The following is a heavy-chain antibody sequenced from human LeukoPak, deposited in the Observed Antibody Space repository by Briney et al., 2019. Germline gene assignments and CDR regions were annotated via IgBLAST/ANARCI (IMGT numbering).Heavy chain of an antibody. CDR1: GGSISSSSYY. D-gene: IGHD3-3*01. J-gene: IGHJ4*02. CDR2: IYYSGST. V-gene: IGHV4-39*01. CDR3: ARHVEHDYDFWSGLRTYYFDY. Sequence: SETLSLTCTVSGGSISSSSYYWGWIRQPPGKGLEWIGSIYYSGSTYYNPSLKSRVTISVDTSKNQFSLKLSSVTAADTAVYYCARHVEHDYDFWSGLRTYYFDYWGRGTLVTVSS.